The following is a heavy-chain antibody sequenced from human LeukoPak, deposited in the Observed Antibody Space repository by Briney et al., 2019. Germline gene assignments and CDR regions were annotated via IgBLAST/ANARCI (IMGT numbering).Heavy chain of an antibody. V-gene: IGHV4-59*08. CDR3: ARLGYYGSGSYYAGDF. CDR2: IFYSGST. CDR1: GGSIRGYY. J-gene: IGHJ4*02. D-gene: IGHD3-10*01. Sequence: SETLSLTCTVSGGSIRGYYWSWIRQPPGKGLEWIGYIFYSGSTNYNPSLKSRGTISEDTSKNQFSLRLSSVTAADTAVYYCARLGYYGSGSYYAGDFWGQGTLVTVSS.